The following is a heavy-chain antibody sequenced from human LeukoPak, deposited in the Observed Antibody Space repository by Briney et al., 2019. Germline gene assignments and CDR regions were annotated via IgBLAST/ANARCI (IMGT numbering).Heavy chain of an antibody. CDR1: GFSRSTSGMR. Sequence: SGPALGNPTQILTLTCTFSGFSRSTSGMRVSWIRQPPGKTLEWLASFDWDDDKFYNTSLKTRLIISKATSKNQVVLTMTHMDPVDTATYYCARTPYCGRDCYVDYWGQGTLVTVSS. CDR3: ARTPYCGRDCYVDY. D-gene: IGHD2-21*02. J-gene: IGHJ4*02. V-gene: IGHV2-70*04. CDR2: FDWDDDK.